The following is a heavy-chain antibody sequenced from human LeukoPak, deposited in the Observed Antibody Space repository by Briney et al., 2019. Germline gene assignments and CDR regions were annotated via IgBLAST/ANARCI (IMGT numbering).Heavy chain of an antibody. V-gene: IGHV1-18*01. Sequence: GASVKVSCAASGYSFSSYGLSWLRQAPGQGLEWMGWISTHNGNVLYAQKFQDRVTMTTDTSTTTSYMELRSLRSDDTAVYYCARGVRHFDWLSLGYFDYWGQGTLVTVSS. CDR3: ARGVRHFDWLSLGYFDY. J-gene: IGHJ4*02. D-gene: IGHD3-9*01. CDR1: GYSFSSYG. CDR2: ISTHNGNV.